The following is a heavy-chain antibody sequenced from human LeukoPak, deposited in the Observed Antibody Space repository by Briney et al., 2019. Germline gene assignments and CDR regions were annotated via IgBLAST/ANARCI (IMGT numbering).Heavy chain of an antibody. CDR3: AKPGYTQSAFYYYYYMDV. J-gene: IGHJ6*03. CDR2: ISGSGGST. V-gene: IGHV3-23*01. CDR1: GFTFSSYA. D-gene: IGHD5-18*01. Sequence: GGSLRLSCAASGFTFSSYAMSWVRQAPGKGLEWVSAISGSGGSTYCADSVKGRFTISRDNSKNTLYLQMNSLRAEDTAVYYCAKPGYTQSAFYYYYYMDVWGKGTTVTVSS.